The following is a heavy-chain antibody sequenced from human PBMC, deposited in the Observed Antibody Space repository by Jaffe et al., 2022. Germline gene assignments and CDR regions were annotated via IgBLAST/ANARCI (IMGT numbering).Heavy chain of an antibody. D-gene: IGHD2-15*01. J-gene: IGHJ3*02. CDR3: AKDLPCSGGSCYPDAFDI. CDR2: ISGSGGST. CDR1: GFTFSSYA. V-gene: IGHV3-23*01. Sequence: EVQLLESGGGLVQPGGSLRLSCAASGFTFSSYAMSWVRQAPGKGLEWVSAISGSGGSTYYADSVKGRFTISRDNSKNTLYLQMNSLRAEDTAVYYCAKDLPCSGGSCYPDAFDIWGQGTMVTVSS.